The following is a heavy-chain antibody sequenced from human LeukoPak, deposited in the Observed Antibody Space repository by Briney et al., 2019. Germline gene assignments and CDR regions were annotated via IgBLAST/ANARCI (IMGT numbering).Heavy chain of an antibody. CDR2: INQDGSER. CDR3: VGYGTAQWAFDI. D-gene: IGHD2-8*02. J-gene: IGHJ3*02. V-gene: IGHV3-7*03. CDR1: EFTFSNVW. Sequence: GSLRLSRVASEFTFSNVWMSWVRQAPGKGVEGVGNINQDGSERYYVDSVKGRVTISRDNAKKSLYLQVSSLRVEDTAVYYCVGYGTAQWAFDIWAQGPMVPVSS.